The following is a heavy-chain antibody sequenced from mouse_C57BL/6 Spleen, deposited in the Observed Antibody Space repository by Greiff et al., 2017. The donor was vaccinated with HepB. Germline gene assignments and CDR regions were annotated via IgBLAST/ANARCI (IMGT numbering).Heavy chain of an antibody. CDR3: ARSYYGSTLDY. D-gene: IGHD1-1*01. CDR2: INYDGSST. CDR1: GFTFSDYY. J-gene: IGHJ2*01. Sequence: EVKLVESEGGLVQPGSSMKLSCTASGFTFSDYYMAWVRQVPEKGLEWVANINYDGSSTYYLDSLKSRFIITRDNAKNMLYLQVSSLKSEDTATYYCARSYYGSTLDYWGQGTTLTVSS. V-gene: IGHV5-16*01.